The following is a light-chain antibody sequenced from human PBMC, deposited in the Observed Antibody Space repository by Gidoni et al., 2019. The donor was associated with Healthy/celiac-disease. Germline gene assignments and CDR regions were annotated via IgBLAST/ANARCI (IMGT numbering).Light chain of an antibody. CDR3: QQYGSSRIT. CDR1: QSVSSSY. Sequence: EIVLTHSPGTLSLSPGERATLSCRASQSVSSSYLAWYQQKPGQAPRLLIYGASSRATGIPDRFSGSGSGTDFTLTISRLEPEDFAVYYCQQYGSSRITFXQXTRLEIK. V-gene: IGKV3-20*01. J-gene: IGKJ5*01. CDR2: GAS.